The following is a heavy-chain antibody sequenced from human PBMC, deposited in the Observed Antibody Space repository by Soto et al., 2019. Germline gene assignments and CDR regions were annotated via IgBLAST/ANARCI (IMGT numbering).Heavy chain of an antibody. D-gene: IGHD6-13*01. CDR3: AKYSSTLKMDYYYYSMDL. V-gene: IGHV4-59*01. J-gene: IGHJ6*02. CDR2: IYYSGST. CDR1: GGSISSYY. Sequence: QVQLQESGPGLVKPSETLSLTCTVSGGSISSYYWSWIRQPPGKGLEWIGYIYYSGSTNYNPSLKIRLTKSVDTSKNHFSLKLSSVTAAYTAVYYCAKYSSTLKMDYYYYSMDLWGQGTTFTVSS.